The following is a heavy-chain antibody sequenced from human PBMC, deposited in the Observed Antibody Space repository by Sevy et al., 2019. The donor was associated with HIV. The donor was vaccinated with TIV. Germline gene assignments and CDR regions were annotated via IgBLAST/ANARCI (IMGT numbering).Heavy chain of an antibody. D-gene: IGHD6-6*01. CDR2: INWNGGST. CDR3: ARRDYSSSSSLDY. V-gene: IGHV3-20*01. Sequence: GGSLRLSCAASGFTFDDYGMSWVRQAPGKGLEWVSGINWNGGSTGYADSVKGRFTISRDNAKNSLYLQMNSLRAEDSALYHCARRDYSSSSSLDYWGQGTLVTVSS. J-gene: IGHJ4*02. CDR1: GFTFDDYG.